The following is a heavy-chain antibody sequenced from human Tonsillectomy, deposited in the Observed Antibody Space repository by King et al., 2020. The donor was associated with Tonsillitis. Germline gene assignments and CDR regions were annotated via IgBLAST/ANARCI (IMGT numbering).Heavy chain of an antibody. Sequence: VQLVESGGGLVQPGGSLRLSCAASGFTFSFYWMTWVRQAPGKGLEWVAIIQQDGSDQYYVDSVKGRFTISRDNAKNSLYLQMNRLRVEDTAVYYCARSREPILTLDYWGQGTLVTVSS. CDR2: IQQDGSDQ. CDR1: GFTFSFYW. D-gene: IGHD1-14*01. V-gene: IGHV3-7*01. CDR3: ARSREPILTLDY. J-gene: IGHJ4*02.